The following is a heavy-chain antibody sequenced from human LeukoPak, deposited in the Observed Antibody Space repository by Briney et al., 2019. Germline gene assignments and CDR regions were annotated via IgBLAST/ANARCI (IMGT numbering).Heavy chain of an antibody. CDR3: ARDHRGTYYYYYMDV. CDR1: GFMFSSHW. D-gene: IGHD1-1*01. V-gene: IGHV3-7*01. CDR2: IKKDGSEK. J-gene: IGHJ6*03. Sequence: GGSLRLSCAASGFMFSSHWMSWVRQAPGKGLEWVANIKKDGSEKYYVDSVKGRFTISRDNAKTSLYLQMNSLRAEDTAVYYCARDHRGTYYYYYMDVWGKGTTVTVSS.